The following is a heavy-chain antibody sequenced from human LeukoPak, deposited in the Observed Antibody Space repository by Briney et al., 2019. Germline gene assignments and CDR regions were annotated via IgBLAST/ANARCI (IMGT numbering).Heavy chain of an antibody. J-gene: IGHJ4*02. Sequence: PGGFLRLSCAASGFTFSSYSMNWVRQAPGKGLEWVSSISGSSSYIYYADSLKGRFTISRDSAKNSLYLQMNSLRAEDTAVYYCARGVGIVGATRDYFDYWGQGTLVTVSS. CDR2: ISGSSSYI. D-gene: IGHD1-26*01. CDR3: ARGVGIVGATRDYFDY. CDR1: GFTFSSYS. V-gene: IGHV3-21*01.